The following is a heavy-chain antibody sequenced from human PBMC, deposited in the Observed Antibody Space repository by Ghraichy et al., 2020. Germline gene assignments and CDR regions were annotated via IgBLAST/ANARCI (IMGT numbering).Heavy chain of an antibody. CDR2: INHSGST. CDR1: GGSFSGYY. V-gene: IGHV4-34*01. J-gene: IGHJ4*02. CDR3: ARVGAYCSSTSCSSTGVDY. Sequence: SETLSLTCAVYGGSFSGYYWSWIRQPPGKGLEWIGEINHSGSTNYNPSLKSRVTISVDTSKNQFSLKLSSVTAADTAVYYCARVGAYCSSTSCSSTGVDYWGQGTLVTVSS. D-gene: IGHD2-2*01.